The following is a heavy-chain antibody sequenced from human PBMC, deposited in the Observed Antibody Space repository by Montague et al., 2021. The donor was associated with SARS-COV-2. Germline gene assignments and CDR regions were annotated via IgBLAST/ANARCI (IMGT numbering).Heavy chain of an antibody. V-gene: IGHV4-39*01. Sequence: SETLSLTCSVSGDSISSSNYYWGWVRPPKGMGWVGNGSDNDRRGNNYNPYSESRVTIYVDKSKNQFSLRLRSATAADTDVYYCGSGISSWWAVGYWGQGILVTVSS. D-gene: IGHD6-13*01. CDR1: GDSISSSNYY. CDR3: GSGISSWWAVGY. CDR2: DNDRRGN. J-gene: IGHJ4*02.